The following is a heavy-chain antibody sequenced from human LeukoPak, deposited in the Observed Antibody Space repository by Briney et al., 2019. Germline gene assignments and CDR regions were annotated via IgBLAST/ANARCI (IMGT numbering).Heavy chain of an antibody. V-gene: IGHV3-30*18. CDR2: ISYDGGTK. D-gene: IGHD6-13*01. CDR1: GFTFSSYG. J-gene: IGHJ4*02. CDR3: AKTQSSSWYYFDY. Sequence: GGSLRLSCAASGFTFSSYGMHWVRQAPGKGLEWVAVISYDGGTKYYADSVKGRLTISRDNSKNTLYLQMNSLRAEDTAVYYCAKTQSSSWYYFDYWSQGTLVTVSS.